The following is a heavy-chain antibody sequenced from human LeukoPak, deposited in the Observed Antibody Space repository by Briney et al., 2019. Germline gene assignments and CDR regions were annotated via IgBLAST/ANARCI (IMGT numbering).Heavy chain of an antibody. CDR2: ISGSNGNT. CDR3: ARSGRGTYYYFDL. Sequence: ASVKVSCKASGYTFTSYTINWVRQAPGQGLEWMGWISGSNGNTNYAQKFQGRVSMTADTSTSTAYMELRSLRSDDTAVYYCARSGRGTYYYFDLWGQGTLVTVSS. D-gene: IGHD1-26*01. V-gene: IGHV1-18*01. CDR1: GYTFTSYT. J-gene: IGHJ4*02.